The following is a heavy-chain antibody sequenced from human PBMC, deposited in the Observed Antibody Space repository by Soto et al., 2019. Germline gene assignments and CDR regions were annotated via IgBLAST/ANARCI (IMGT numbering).Heavy chain of an antibody. CDR3: ARSIVAVTDLDY. CDR1: GYTFTSYA. D-gene: IGHD2-21*02. V-gene: IGHV1-3*05. Sequence: QVQLVQSGAEEKKPGASVKVSCKASGYTFTSYAMHWVRQAPGQRLEWMGWINAGNSNTKYSQKFQGRVTITRDTSASTDYMELSSRRSEDTAVYYCARSIVAVTDLDYWGQGTLVTVSS. J-gene: IGHJ4*02. CDR2: INAGNSNT.